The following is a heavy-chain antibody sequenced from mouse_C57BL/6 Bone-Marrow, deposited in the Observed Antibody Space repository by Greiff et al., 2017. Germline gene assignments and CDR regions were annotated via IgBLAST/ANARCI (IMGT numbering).Heavy chain of an antibody. CDR2: IDPSDSYT. Sequence: QVQLQQSGAELVKPGASVKLSCKASSYTFTSYWMQWVKQRPGQGLEWIGEIDPSDSYTNYNQKFKGKATLTVDTSSSTAYMQLSSLTSEDSAVYYCAREGRPYYGSSLYYFDYWGQGTTLTVSS. J-gene: IGHJ2*01. V-gene: IGHV1-50*01. CDR3: AREGRPYYGSSLYYFDY. CDR1: SYTFTSYW. D-gene: IGHD1-1*01.